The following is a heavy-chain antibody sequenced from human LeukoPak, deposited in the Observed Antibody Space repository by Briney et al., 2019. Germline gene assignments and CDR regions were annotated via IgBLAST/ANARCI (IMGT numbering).Heavy chain of an antibody. D-gene: IGHD3-3*01. Sequence: SVKVSCKASGGTFSSYAISWVRQAPGQGLEWMGRIIPIFGTANYAQKFQGRVTITTDESTSTAYMELSSLRSEDTAVYYCARGYDFWSGYYPYYFDYWGQGTLVTVSS. CDR2: IIPIFGTA. V-gene: IGHV1-69*05. CDR3: ARGYDFWSGYYPYYFDY. J-gene: IGHJ4*02. CDR1: GGTFSSYA.